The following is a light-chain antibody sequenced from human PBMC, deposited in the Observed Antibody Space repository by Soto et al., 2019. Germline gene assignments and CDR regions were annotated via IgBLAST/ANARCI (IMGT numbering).Light chain of an antibody. CDR3: QQRSTWPRT. Sequence: EIVLTQSPATLSLSPGERATLSCRASQSLTSSLMWDQQKPGQAPRLLLYDASNRATGIPARFSGSGSGTEFTLTINSLEPEDFAVYYCQQRSTWPRTFGGGTKVEIK. CDR1: QSLTSS. J-gene: IGKJ4*01. V-gene: IGKV3-11*01. CDR2: DAS.